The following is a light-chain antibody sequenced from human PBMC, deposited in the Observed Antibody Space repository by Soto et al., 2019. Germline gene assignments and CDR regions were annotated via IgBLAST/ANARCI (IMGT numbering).Light chain of an antibody. CDR1: SSDVGGYNF. Sequence: QSALTQPASVSGSPGQSITISCTGTSSDVGGYNFVSWYQQHPGKAPKLMIYEVISRPSGVSNRFSGSKSGNTASLIISGLQAEDEADYYCNSYTTSSTLVFGTGTKVT. CDR3: NSYTTSSTLV. CDR2: EVI. V-gene: IGLV2-14*03. J-gene: IGLJ1*01.